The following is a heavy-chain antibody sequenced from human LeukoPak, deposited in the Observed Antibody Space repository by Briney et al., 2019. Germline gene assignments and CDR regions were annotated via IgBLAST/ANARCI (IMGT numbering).Heavy chain of an antibody. V-gene: IGHV1-3*01. CDR3: ARVWLGEFAFDY. J-gene: IGHJ4*02. D-gene: IGHD3-10*01. Sequence: ASVKVSCKASGYTFTSYAMHWVRQAPGQRLEWMGWINAGNGNTKYSQKFQGRVTITRDTSASTAYMELSSLRSEDTAVYYCARVWLGEFAFDYWGQGTLVTVSS. CDR1: GYTFTSYA. CDR2: INAGNGNT.